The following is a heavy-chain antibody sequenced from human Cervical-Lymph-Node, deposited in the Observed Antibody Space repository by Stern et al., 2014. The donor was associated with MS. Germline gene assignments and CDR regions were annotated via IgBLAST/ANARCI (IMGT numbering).Heavy chain of an antibody. D-gene: IGHD3-22*01. J-gene: IGHJ4*02. Sequence: GQLVESGGVVVQPGGSLRLSCAASGFTFDDYTMHWVRQAPGKGLEWVSLISWDGGSTYYADSVKGRFTISRDNSKNSLYLQMNSLRTEDTALYYCAKPITMIVVAESSYFDYWGQGTLVTVSS. CDR2: ISWDGGST. CDR3: AKPITMIVVAESSYFDY. CDR1: GFTFDDYT. V-gene: IGHV3-43*01.